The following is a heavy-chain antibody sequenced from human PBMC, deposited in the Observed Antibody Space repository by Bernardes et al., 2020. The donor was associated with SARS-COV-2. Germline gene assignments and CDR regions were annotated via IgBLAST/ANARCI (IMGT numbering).Heavy chain of an antibody. D-gene: IGHD4-17*01. J-gene: IGHJ4*02. V-gene: IGHV3-74*01. CDR3: ARGTGNYGDWDH. CDR2: INPDGTST. Sequence: GGSLRLSCGVLGFTFSSHCMHWFRQSPGKGLVWVSRINPDGTSTNYADSVKGRFTISRDNAKNTLYLQMNSLRAEETAVYYCARGTGNYGDWDHWGQGTLVTVYS. CDR1: GFTFSSHC.